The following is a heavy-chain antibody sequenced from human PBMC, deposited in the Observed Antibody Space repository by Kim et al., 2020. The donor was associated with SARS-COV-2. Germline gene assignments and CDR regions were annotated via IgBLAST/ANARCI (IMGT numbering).Heavy chain of an antibody. CDR2: IQYTGNT. V-gene: IGHV4-59*13. D-gene: IGHD2-8*01. J-gene: IGHJ6*02. Sequence: SETLSLTCTVSGGYINNYYWSWIRQPPGKGLEWVGFIQYTGNTRYNPSLKSRVTISLDTSENHFSLSLTSVTAAETAVYYCARGAGWWDVWGHGTTVTVS. CDR3: ARGAGWWDV. CDR1: GGYINNYY.